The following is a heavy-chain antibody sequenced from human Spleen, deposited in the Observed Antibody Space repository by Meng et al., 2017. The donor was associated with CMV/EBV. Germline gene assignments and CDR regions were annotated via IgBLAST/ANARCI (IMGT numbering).Heavy chain of an antibody. CDR2: ISSSSSTI. D-gene: IGHD6-13*01. J-gene: IGHJ6*02. Sequence: GESLKISCAASGFTFSSYSMNWVRQAPGKGLEWVSYISSSSSTIYYADSVKGRFTISRDNAKNSLYLQMNSLRAEDTAVYYCARETSIAAAGLYYYGMDVWGQGTTVTVSS. V-gene: IGHV3-48*04. CDR1: GFTFSSYS. CDR3: ARETSIAAAGLYYYGMDV.